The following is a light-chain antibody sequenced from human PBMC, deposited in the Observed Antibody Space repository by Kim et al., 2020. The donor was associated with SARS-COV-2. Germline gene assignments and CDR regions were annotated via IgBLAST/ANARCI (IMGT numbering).Light chain of an antibody. Sequence: EIVLTQSPATLSLSPGERATLSCRASQGVGYYLAWYQQKPGQGPRLLIYDASNRATGIPGRFSGSGSGTDFILTISSLEPEDFAVYYCQHGRSFGPGTKVDIK. CDR3: QHGRS. V-gene: IGKV3-11*01. CDR1: QGVGYY. J-gene: IGKJ3*01. CDR2: DAS.